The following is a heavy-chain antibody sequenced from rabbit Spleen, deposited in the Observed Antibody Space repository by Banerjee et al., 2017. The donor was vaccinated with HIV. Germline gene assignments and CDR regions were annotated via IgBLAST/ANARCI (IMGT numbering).Heavy chain of an antibody. D-gene: IGHD1-1*01. J-gene: IGHJ4*01. Sequence: QSLEESGGDLVKPGASLTLTCTASGFDLSSYYMCWVRQAPGTGLEWIACIWTAAGGSTYYASWAKGRFTFSKTSSTTVTLQMTSLTAADTATYFCARDLDGVIGWNFGWWGPGTLVTVS. CDR1: GFDLSSYY. V-gene: IGHV1S40*01. CDR3: ARDLDGVIGWNFGW. CDR2: IWTAAGGST.